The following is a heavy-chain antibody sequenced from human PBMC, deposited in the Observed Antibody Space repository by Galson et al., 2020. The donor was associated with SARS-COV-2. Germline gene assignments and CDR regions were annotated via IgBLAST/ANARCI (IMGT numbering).Heavy chain of an antibody. V-gene: IGHV4-34*01. CDR2: INHSGST. CDR1: GGSFSGYY. D-gene: IGHD6-19*01. J-gene: IGHJ5*02. CDR3: ARGHRSVSSGWYKVFRWFDP. Sequence: SQTLSLTCAVYGGSFSGYYWSWIRQPPGKGLEWIGEINHSGSTNYNPSLKSRVTISVDTSKNQFSLKLSSVTAADTAVYYCARGHRSVSSGWYKVFRWFDPWGQGTLVTVSS.